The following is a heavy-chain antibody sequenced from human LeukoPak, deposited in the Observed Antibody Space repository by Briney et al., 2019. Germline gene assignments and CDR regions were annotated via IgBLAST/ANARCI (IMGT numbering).Heavy chain of an antibody. V-gene: IGHV3-15*01. CDR2: IKSKTDGGTT. CDR1: GFTFSNAW. D-gene: IGHD3-10*01. J-gene: IGHJ4*02. CDR3: TTAVYYYGSGSYYSDY. Sequence: GGSLRLSCAASGFTFSNAWMSWVRQAPGKGLEWVGRIKSKTDGGTTDYAAPVEGRFTISRDDSKNTLYLQMNSLKTEDTAVYYCTTAVYYYGSGSYYSDYWGQGTLVTVSS.